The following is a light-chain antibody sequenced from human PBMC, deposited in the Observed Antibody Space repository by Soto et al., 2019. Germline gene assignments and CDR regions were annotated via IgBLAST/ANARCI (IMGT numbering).Light chain of an antibody. CDR3: QQYDISRRT. J-gene: IGKJ1*01. CDR1: QSLNSFY. Sequence: EIVLTQSPGPLSLSPGARATLSCRASQSLNSFYLAWYQQKPGQAPRLHIYGSSNRATGIPDRFSGSGSGTDFALTISRLDPEDFAVYYCQQYDISRRTFGQGTKVEVK. CDR2: GSS. V-gene: IGKV3-20*01.